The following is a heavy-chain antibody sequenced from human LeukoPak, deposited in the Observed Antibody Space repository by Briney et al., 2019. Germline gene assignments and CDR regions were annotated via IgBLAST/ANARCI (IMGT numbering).Heavy chain of an antibody. CDR3: VRVNYGGNSGYHFDY. J-gene: IGHJ4*02. Sequence: PGGSLRLSSAASGFDLWRYAMSWDRQVQGKGLEWVADISGGGDGTNYADSVQGRFTISRDNSKNSVLMQMGSLRAHDTAVYYCVRVNYGGNSGYHFDYWGQGTLVTVSS. CDR1: GFDLWRYA. V-gene: IGHV3-23*01. D-gene: IGHD4-23*01. CDR2: ISGGGDGT.